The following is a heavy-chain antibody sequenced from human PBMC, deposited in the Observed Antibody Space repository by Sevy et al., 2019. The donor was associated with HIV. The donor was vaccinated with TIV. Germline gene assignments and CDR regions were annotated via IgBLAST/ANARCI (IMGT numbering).Heavy chain of an antibody. CDR3: ARDLPPSATTVAHFDC. Sequence: GGSLRLSCAASGFTFSSYEMSWVRQAPGKGLGGVYYISIGATPISYSDSVKGRFTISRDNARNSLYLQMNSLRAEDTAIYYCARDLPPSATTVAHFDCWGQGTLVTVSS. V-gene: IGHV3-48*03. J-gene: IGHJ4*02. D-gene: IGHD4-17*01. CDR2: ISIGATPI. CDR1: GFTFSSYE.